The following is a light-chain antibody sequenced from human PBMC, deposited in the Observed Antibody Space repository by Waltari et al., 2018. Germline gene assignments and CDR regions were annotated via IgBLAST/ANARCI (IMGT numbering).Light chain of an antibody. CDR2: ELI. V-gene: IGLV2-8*01. Sequence: QSALTQPPSASGSPGQSVTISCTGISSDIGNYKYVSWYQQHPGKAPKLIIYELIRRPSVFPVRFSGAKSCNTASLTVSGLQTEDEADYYCSAYVDCNNVWVFGGGTKLTVL. CDR1: SSDIGNYKY. J-gene: IGLJ3*02. CDR3: SAYVDCNNVWV.